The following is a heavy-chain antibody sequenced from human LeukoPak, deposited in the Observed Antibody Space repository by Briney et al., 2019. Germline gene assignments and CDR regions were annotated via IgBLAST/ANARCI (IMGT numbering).Heavy chain of an antibody. CDR2: IIPIFGTP. Sequence: SVKVSCKASGGTFSSYAISWVRQAPGQGLEWMGGIIPIFGTPNYAQKFQGRVTITADKSTSTAYMELSSLRSEDTAVYYCARVVITSANWFDPWGQGTLVTVSS. D-gene: IGHD2/OR15-2a*01. CDR1: GGTFSSYA. CDR3: ARVVITSANWFDP. J-gene: IGHJ5*02. V-gene: IGHV1-69*06.